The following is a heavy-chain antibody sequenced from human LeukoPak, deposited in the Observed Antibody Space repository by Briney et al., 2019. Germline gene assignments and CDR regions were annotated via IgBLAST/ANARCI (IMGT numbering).Heavy chain of an antibody. CDR1: GFTFSSYA. Sequence: PGRSLRLSCAAPGFTFSSYAMHWVRQAPGKGLEWVAVISYDGSNKYYADSVKGRFTISRDNSKNTLYLQMNSLRAEDTAVYYCARDRDTPETYDSSGYYYRMTFDYWGQGTLVTVSS. D-gene: IGHD3-22*01. CDR3: ARDRDTPETYDSSGYYYRMTFDY. J-gene: IGHJ4*02. CDR2: ISYDGSNK. V-gene: IGHV3-30-3*01.